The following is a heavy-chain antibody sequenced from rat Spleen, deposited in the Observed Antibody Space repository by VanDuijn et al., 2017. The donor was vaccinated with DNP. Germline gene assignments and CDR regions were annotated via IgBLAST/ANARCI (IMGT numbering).Heavy chain of an antibody. CDR2: ISPSGGST. Sequence: EVQLVESGGGLVQPGRSLKLSCAASGFTFSNYGMHWIRQAPTKGLEWVASISPSGGSTYYRDSVKGRFTISRDNAKSTLYLQMDSLRSEDTAIYYCAGRPPPTRGPFDYWGQGVMVTVSS. CDR3: AGRPPPTRGPFDY. J-gene: IGHJ2*01. CDR1: GFTFSNYG. V-gene: IGHV5-19*01. D-gene: IGHD1-4*01.